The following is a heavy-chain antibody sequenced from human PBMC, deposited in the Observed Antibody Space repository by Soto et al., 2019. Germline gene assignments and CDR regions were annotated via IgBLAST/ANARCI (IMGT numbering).Heavy chain of an antibody. CDR1: GFTFDDYA. CDR3: AKVRVMDYHHGMDV. CDR2: ISWNSGRI. J-gene: IGHJ6*02. Sequence: EVQLVESGGGLVQPGRSLRLSCAASGFTFDDYAMHWVRQAPGKGLEWVSGISWNSGRIGYADSVKGRFTISRDNAKNSLYLQMNSLRTEDTALYYCAKVRVMDYHHGMDVWGQGTTVTFSS. D-gene: IGHD3-16*01. V-gene: IGHV3-9*01.